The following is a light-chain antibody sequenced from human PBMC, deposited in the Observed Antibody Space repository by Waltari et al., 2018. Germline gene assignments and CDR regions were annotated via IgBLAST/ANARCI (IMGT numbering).Light chain of an antibody. Sequence: EVVLTQSPGTLSLSPGERATLSCRASQSVGKNLAWYRQKPGQAPRLLIYDASTRATGVPDRFSGSGFGTDFSLTISRLEPEDFAVYYCQKYVNLPATFGQGTRVEIK. J-gene: IGKJ1*01. CDR2: DAS. CDR3: QKYVNLPAT. V-gene: IGKV3-20*01. CDR1: QSVGKN.